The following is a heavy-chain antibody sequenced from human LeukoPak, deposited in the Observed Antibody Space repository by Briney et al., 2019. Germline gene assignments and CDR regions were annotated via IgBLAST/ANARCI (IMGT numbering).Heavy chain of an antibody. CDR1: GGSISSSSYY. D-gene: IGHD4-17*01. V-gene: IGHV4-39*01. Sequence: SETLSLTCTVSGGSISSSSYYWGWIRQPPGKGLEWIGSIYYSGSTYYNPSLKSRVTISVDTSKNQFSLKLSSVTAADTAVYYCARRRLTVTYPFDYWGQGTLVTVSS. J-gene: IGHJ4*02. CDR2: IYYSGST. CDR3: ARRRLTVTYPFDY.